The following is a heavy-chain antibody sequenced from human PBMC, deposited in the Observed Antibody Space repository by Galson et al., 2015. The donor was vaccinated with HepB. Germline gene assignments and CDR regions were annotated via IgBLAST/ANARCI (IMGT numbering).Heavy chain of an antibody. CDR2: ISNDGSSK. Sequence: SLRLSCAASGFTFSAYALHWVRQAPGRGLEWVAGISNDGSSKYYADSVKGSFTISRANSRNTIYLHMNSLRVTDTAIYYCAREEYGSGWYGSVMGNWFDPWGQGTLVTVSS. V-gene: IGHV3-30*04. CDR1: GFTFSAYA. CDR3: AREEYGSGWYGSVMGNWFDP. D-gene: IGHD6-19*01. J-gene: IGHJ5*02.